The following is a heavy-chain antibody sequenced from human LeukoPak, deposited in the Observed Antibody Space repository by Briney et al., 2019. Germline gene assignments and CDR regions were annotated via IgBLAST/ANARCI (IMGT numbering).Heavy chain of an antibody. CDR3: VRDGNRGYDMDV. J-gene: IGHJ6*02. CDR1: GFTLRYYQ. Sequence: PGGSLRLPCATSGFTLRYYQMNWVRQAPGKGLEWVSYINVVNGAIYYADSVKGRFTISGDIATNSVYLQMNSLRAEDTALYYCVRDGNRGYDMDVWGQGTAVTVSS. CDR2: INVVNGAI. V-gene: IGHV3-48*01. D-gene: IGHD3-10*01.